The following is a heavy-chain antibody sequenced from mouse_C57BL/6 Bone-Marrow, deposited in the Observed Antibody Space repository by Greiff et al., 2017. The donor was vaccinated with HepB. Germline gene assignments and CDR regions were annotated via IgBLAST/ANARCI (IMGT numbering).Heavy chain of an antibody. V-gene: IGHV1-26*01. J-gene: IGHJ3*01. CDR1: GYTFTDYY. CDR3: ARIYDGYSPFAY. CDR2: INPINGGT. D-gene: IGHD2-3*01. Sequence: EVQLQQSGPELVKPGASVKISCKASGYTFTDYYMNWVKQSHGKSLEWIGDINPINGGTSYNQKFKGKATLTVDKSSSTAYMELRSLTSEDSAVYYCARIYDGYSPFAYWGQGTLVTVSA.